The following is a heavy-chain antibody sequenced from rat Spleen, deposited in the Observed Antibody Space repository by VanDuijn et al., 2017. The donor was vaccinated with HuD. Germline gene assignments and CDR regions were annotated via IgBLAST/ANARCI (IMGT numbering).Heavy chain of an antibody. CDR3: TRGGFYRY. J-gene: IGHJ2*01. CDR2: ISYDGSST. Sequence: EVQLVESGGGVVQPGGSMKVSCVISGFTFTSFPVAWVRQAPTKGLEWVATISYDGSSTYYRDSVKGRFTISRDNAKSTLYLQMDSLRSEDTATYYCTRGGFYRYWGQGVMVTVSS. CDR1: GFTFTSFP. V-gene: IGHV5-46*01. D-gene: IGHD1-3*01.